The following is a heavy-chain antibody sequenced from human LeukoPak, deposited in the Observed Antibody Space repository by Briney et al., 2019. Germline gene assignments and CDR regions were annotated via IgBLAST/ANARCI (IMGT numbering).Heavy chain of an antibody. Sequence: KSSETLSLTCAVYGGSFSGYYWSWIRQPPGKGLEWIGEINRSGSTNYNPSLKSRVTISVDTSKNQFSLRLSSVTAADTAVYYCARDNSYGSGTFYYYYATDVWGQGTTVTVSS. CDR3: ARDNSYGSGTFYYYYATDV. CDR2: INRSGST. CDR1: GGSFSGYY. D-gene: IGHD3-10*01. J-gene: IGHJ6*02. V-gene: IGHV4-34*01.